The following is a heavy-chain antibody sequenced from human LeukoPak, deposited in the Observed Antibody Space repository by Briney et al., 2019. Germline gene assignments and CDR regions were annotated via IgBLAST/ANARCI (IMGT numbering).Heavy chain of an antibody. D-gene: IGHD3-16*01. CDR3: ARFDASASYLDC. Sequence: SETLSLTCTVSGGSISTYYWSWIRQPPGKGLEWIGHIYYSGSTTYNPSLKSRVSISVDTSKNQFSLKLTSVTAVDTAVYYCARFDASASYLDCWGQGTLVTVSS. V-gene: IGHV4-59*01. CDR1: GGSISTYY. CDR2: IYYSGST. J-gene: IGHJ4*02.